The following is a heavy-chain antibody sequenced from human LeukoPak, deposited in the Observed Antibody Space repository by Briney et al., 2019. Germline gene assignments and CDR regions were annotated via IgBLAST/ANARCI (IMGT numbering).Heavy chain of an antibody. D-gene: IGHD2-2*02. CDR1: GGSIKTGGYS. Sequence: PSQTLSLTCTVSGGSIKTGGYSWTWIRQPAGKGLEWIGRVYISGNTDQNPSLKSRVTVSMDSSKNQFSLKLSSVTAADTAVYYCARVGGCSSTSCYTEFDYWGQGTLVTVSS. CDR3: ARVGGCSSTSCYTEFDY. J-gene: IGHJ4*02. CDR2: VYISGNT. V-gene: IGHV4-61*02.